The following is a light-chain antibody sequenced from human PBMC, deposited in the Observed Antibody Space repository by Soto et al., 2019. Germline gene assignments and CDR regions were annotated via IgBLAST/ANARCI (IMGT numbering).Light chain of an antibody. J-gene: IGKJ1*01. CDR3: QQYGDWPRT. CDR2: GAS. CDR1: QSVSSFY. Sequence: EIVLTQSPGTLSLSPGERATLSCRASQSVSSFYLAWYQQRAGQAPRLLIYGASTRATGIPDRFSGSGSGTDFILTFSRLEPEDFAVYYCQQYGDWPRTFGQGTKVDIK. V-gene: IGKV3-20*01.